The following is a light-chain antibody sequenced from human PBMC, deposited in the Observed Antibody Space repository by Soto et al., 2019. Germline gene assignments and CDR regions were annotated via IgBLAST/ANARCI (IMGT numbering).Light chain of an antibody. V-gene: IGKV1-39*01. J-gene: IGKJ5*01. CDR2: AAS. CDR1: QSISSY. CDR3: QQANSFPIT. Sequence: DIQMTQSPSSLSASVGDRVTITYRASQSISSYLNWYQQKPGRAPRLLIYAASSLQSGVPSRISGSGSGTDFTLTISSLQPEDFATYYCQQANSFPITFGQGTRLEI.